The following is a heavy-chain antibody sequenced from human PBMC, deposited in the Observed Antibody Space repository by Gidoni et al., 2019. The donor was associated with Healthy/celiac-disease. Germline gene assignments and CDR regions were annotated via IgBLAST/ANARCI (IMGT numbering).Heavy chain of an antibody. CDR2: INHSGST. V-gene: IGHV4-34*01. Sequence: QVQLQQWGAGLLKPSETLSRTCAVHGGSFSGYYWSWIRQPPGKGLEWIGEINHSGSTNYNPSLKSRVTISVDTSKNQFSLKLSSVTAADTAVYYCARVISGYDSVVYYYYYMDVWGKGTTVTVSS. CDR1: GGSFSGYY. J-gene: IGHJ6*03. D-gene: IGHD5-12*01. CDR3: ARVISGYDSVVYYYYYMDV.